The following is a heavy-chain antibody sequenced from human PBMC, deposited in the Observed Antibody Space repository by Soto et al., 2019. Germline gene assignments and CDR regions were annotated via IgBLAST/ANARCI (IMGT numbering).Heavy chain of an antibody. CDR3: ARARRYGSGSYYKDY. Sequence: QVQLQQWGAGLLKPSETLSLTCAVYGGSFSGYYWSWIRQPPGKGLEWIGEINHSGSTNYNPSLKSRVTISVDTSKNQFSLKLSSVTAADTAVYYCARARRYGSGSYYKDYWGQGTLVNVSS. D-gene: IGHD3-10*01. CDR1: GGSFSGYY. CDR2: INHSGST. V-gene: IGHV4-34*01. J-gene: IGHJ4*02.